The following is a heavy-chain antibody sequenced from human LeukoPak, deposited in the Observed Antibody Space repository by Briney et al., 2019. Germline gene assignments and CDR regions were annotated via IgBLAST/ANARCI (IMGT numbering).Heavy chain of an antibody. D-gene: IGHD6-19*01. V-gene: IGHV1-24*01. CDR1: GYTLTELS. Sequence: ASVKVSCKVSGYTLTELSMHWVRQAPGKGLEWMGGFEPEDGETIYAQKFQGRVTMTEDTSTDTAYMELSSLRSEDTAVYYCARDLAPGEQWLAAPGDYWGQGTLVTVSS. CDR2: FEPEDGET. J-gene: IGHJ4*02. CDR3: ARDLAPGEQWLAAPGDY.